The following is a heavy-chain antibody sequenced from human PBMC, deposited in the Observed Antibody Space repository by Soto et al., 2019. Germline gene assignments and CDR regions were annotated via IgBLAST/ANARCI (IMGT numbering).Heavy chain of an antibody. CDR2: IIPIFCTA. CDR3: AREGGYCSGGSCYSGRGPSWFAP. J-gene: IGHJ5*02. V-gene: IGHV1-69*06. Sequence: QVQLVQSGAEVKKPGSSVKVSCKASGGTFSSYAISLVRQAPGQGLEWMGVIIPIFCTANYAQKFQGRVTITADKSTSTAYMELSSLRSEDTAVYYCAREGGYCSGGSCYSGRGPSWFAPWGQGTLVTVSS. D-gene: IGHD2-15*01. CDR1: GGTFSSYA.